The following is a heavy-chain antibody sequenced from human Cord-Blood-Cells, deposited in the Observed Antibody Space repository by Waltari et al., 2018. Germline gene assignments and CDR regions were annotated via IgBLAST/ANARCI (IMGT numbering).Heavy chain of an antibody. CDR1: GCPIHSGGDY. J-gene: IGHJ4*02. Sequence: VQLQESGRGLVKPSQTLSLTCAVAGCPIHSGGDYLSWIRSPPGKGVEWIGYIYYSGSTYYNPSLKSRVTISVDTSKNQFSLKLSSVTAADTAVYYCARERPPYYYGSGSYGYYFDYWGQGTLVTVSS. V-gene: IGHV4-31*11. CDR3: ARERPPYYYGSGSYGYYFDY. D-gene: IGHD3-10*01. CDR2: IYYSGST.